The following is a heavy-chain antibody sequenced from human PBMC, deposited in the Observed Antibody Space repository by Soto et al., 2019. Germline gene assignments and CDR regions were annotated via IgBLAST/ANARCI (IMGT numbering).Heavy chain of an antibody. CDR3: ARDRAYYDFWSGYPA. Sequence: SVKVSCKASGGTFSSYAIGWVRQAPGQGLEWMGGIIPIFGTADYAQKFQGRVTITADESTSTAYMELSSLRSEDTAVYYCARDRAYYDFWSGYPAWGQGTLVTVS. CDR2: IIPIFGTA. D-gene: IGHD3-3*01. J-gene: IGHJ5*02. V-gene: IGHV1-69*13. CDR1: GGTFSSYA.